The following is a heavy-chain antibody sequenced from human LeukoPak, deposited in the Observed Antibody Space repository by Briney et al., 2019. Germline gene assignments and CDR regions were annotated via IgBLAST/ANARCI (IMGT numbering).Heavy chain of an antibody. CDR2: IWSDGSND. D-gene: IGHD3-22*01. J-gene: IGHJ4*02. CDR3: ARDPDYNDSA. CDR1: GFNFGSDA. Sequence: GGSLRLSCTASGFNFGSDAMHWVRQAPGKGLEWVAFIWSDGSNDHYADSVKGRFTISRDNSKNTVCLQMNSLRADDTAVYYCARDPDYNDSAWGQGTLVTVSS. V-gene: IGHV3-33*01.